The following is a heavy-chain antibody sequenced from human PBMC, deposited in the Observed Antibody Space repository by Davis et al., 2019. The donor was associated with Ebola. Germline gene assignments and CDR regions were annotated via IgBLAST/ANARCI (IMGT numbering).Heavy chain of an antibody. CDR3: ARDVGVEFDY. CDR1: GLSIHMFW. V-gene: IGHV3-7*03. J-gene: IGHJ4*02. D-gene: IGHD3-10*01. CDR2: IKEDGSEQ. Sequence: GESLKISCTASGLSIHMFWMTWVRQAPGKGLEWVANIKEDGSEQYYVDSVRGRFTISRDNARNSVFLHMNSLRAEDTAVYYCARDVGVEFDYRGQGALVTVSS.